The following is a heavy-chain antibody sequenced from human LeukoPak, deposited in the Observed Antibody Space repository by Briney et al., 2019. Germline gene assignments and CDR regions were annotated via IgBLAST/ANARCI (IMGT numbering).Heavy chain of an antibody. Sequence: SETLSLTCTVSGGSISSSSYYWGWVRQPPGKGLEWIGNIYYSGSTYYNASLESRVTISIDTSKNQFSLKMNSVTAADTAMYYCAKSGGYGLIDYWGQGTLVTVSS. CDR3: AKSGGYGLIDY. V-gene: IGHV4-39*01. D-gene: IGHD1-26*01. CDR1: GGSISSSSYY. J-gene: IGHJ4*02. CDR2: IYYSGST.